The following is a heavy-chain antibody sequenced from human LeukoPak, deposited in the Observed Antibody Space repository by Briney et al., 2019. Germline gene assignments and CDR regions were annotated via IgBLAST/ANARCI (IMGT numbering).Heavy chain of an antibody. CDR2: IYYSGST. Sequence: SETLSPTCTVSGGSISSSSYYWGWIRQPPGKGLEWIGSIYYSGSTYYNPSLKSRVTISVDTSKNQFSLKLSSVTAADTAVYYCARLGRSYYLDYWGQGTLVTVSS. CDR3: ARLGRSYYLDY. CDR1: GGSISSSSYY. J-gene: IGHJ4*02. D-gene: IGHD1-26*01. V-gene: IGHV4-39*01.